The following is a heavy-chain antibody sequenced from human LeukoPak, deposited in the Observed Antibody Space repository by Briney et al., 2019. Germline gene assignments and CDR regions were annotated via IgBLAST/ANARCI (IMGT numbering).Heavy chain of an antibody. D-gene: IGHD3-10*01. V-gene: IGHV3-23*01. CDR1: GFTFSSYA. J-gene: IGHJ5*02. Sequence: GGSLRLSCAASGFTFSSYAMSWVRQAQGKGLEWVSAISGSGGSTYYADSVKGRFTISRDNSKNTLYLQMNSLRAEDTAVYYCAKDHKYYYGSGSRFDPWGQGTLVTVSS. CDR2: ISGSGGST. CDR3: AKDHKYYYGSGSRFDP.